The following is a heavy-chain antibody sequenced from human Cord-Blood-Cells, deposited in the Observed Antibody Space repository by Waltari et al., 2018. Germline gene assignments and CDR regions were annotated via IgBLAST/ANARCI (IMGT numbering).Heavy chain of an antibody. CDR2: INPNSGGT. D-gene: IGHD2-2*01. Sequence: VQLVQSGAEVKKPGASVKVSCKASGYTFTGYYMHWVRQSPGQGLEWMGWINPNSGGTNYAQKFQGWVTMTRDTSISTAYMELSRLRSDDTAVYYCARDRCGSTSCYDGMDVWGQGTTVTVSS. V-gene: IGHV1-2*04. J-gene: IGHJ6*02. CDR3: ARDRCGSTSCYDGMDV. CDR1: GYTFTGYY.